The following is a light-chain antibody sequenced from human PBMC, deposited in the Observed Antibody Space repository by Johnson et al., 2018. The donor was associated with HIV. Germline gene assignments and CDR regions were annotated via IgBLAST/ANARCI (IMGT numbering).Light chain of an antibody. CDR1: SSNIENYF. CDR3: GVWDDSLGPHYV. V-gene: IGLV1-51*02. CDR2: EDN. Sequence: QFVLTQPPSMSAAPGQRVSISCSGNSSNIENYFVSWYQQLPGAAPRLLIYEDNKRPSGIPDRFSGSKSGASATLGITALQTGDEADYYVGVWDDSLGPHYVCGTGT. J-gene: IGLJ1*01.